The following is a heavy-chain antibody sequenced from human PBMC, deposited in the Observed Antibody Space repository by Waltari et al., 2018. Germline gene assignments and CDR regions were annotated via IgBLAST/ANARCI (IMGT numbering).Heavy chain of an antibody. CDR2: IHHRGST. CDR3: ARERRYCTNGVCYIPYYYYGMDV. V-gene: IGHV4-34*01. CDR1: GGSFSGYY. Sequence: QVQLQQWGAGLLKPSETLSLTCAVYGGSFSGYYWSWIRQPPGKGLEWVGEIHHRGSTNYNPSRKSGVTISVDTSKNQFSLKLSSVTPADTAVYYLARERRYCTNGVCYIPYYYYGMDVWGQGTTVTGSS. D-gene: IGHD2-8*01. J-gene: IGHJ6*02.